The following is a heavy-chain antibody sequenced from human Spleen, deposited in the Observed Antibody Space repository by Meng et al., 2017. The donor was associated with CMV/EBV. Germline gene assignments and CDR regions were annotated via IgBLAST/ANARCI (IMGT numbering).Heavy chain of an antibody. V-gene: IGHV3-30*09. Sequence: SLKISCLASRFTFSDFAMFWVRRAPGKGLEWVAGISYDGGNKDYADSVKGRFAISRDNSKNTLYLQMNSLRPDDTAVYYCARAMTTVAPGDSWGQGTLVTVSS. CDR1: RFTFSDFA. D-gene: IGHD4-23*01. CDR3: ARAMTTVAPGDS. CDR2: ISYDGGNK. J-gene: IGHJ4*02.